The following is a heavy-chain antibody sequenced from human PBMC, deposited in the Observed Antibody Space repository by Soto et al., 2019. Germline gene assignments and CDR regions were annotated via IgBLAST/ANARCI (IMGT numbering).Heavy chain of an antibody. V-gene: IGHV4-31*03. CDR1: GGSMSTSAYY. D-gene: IGHD5-18*01. Sequence: PSETLSLTCTVSGGSMSTSAYYWSWIRQHPGKGLEWIGYIYYSGSTFYNPSLMSRVTISVDTSKHQFSLKMTSVTAADTAIYYCARHVSAVGRRGYFDFWGLGTLLTVSS. CDR2: IYYSGST. CDR3: ARHVSAVGRRGYFDF. J-gene: IGHJ4*02.